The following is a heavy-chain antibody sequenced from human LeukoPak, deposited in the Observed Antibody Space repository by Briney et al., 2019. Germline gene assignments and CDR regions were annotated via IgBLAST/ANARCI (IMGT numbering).Heavy chain of an antibody. CDR3: TKGTIWLPFDY. V-gene: IGHV3-23*01. Sequence: GRSLRLSCAASGFTFSNYAMSWARQAPGKGLEWVSAISGSGGSTYYADSVKGRFTISRDNSRSTLYLQMNSLRAEDTAVYYCTKGTIWLPFDYWGQGTLVTVSS. J-gene: IGHJ4*02. D-gene: IGHD5-18*01. CDR2: ISGSGGST. CDR1: GFTFSNYA.